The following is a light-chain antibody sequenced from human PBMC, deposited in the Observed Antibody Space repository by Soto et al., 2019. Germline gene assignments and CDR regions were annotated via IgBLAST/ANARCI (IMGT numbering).Light chain of an antibody. V-gene: IGLV6-57*04. J-gene: IGLJ2*01. CDR2: ENN. Sequence: NFMLTQPHSVSESPGKTLSISCTRSSGSIANNYVQWYQQRPGSAPTTVIYENNQRLSGVPDRFSASKSGTSASLAISGLRSEDEADYYCAAWHDSLSGVIFGGGTKLTVL. CDR3: AAWHDSLSGVI. CDR1: SGSIANNY.